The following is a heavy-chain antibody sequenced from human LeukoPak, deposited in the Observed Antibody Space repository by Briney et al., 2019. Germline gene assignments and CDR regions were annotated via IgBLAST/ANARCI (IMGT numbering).Heavy chain of an antibody. CDR1: GGSFSGYY. CDR2: INHSGST. D-gene: IGHD5-12*01. V-gene: IGHV4-34*01. J-gene: IGHJ5*02. CDR3: ARGGGWWLRFGTLRWFDP. Sequence: SETQSLTCAVYGGSFSGYYWSWIRQPPGKGLEWIGEINHSGSTNYNPSLKSRVTISVDTSKNQFSLKLSSVTAADTAVYYCARGGGWWLRFGTLRWFDPWGQGTLVTVSS.